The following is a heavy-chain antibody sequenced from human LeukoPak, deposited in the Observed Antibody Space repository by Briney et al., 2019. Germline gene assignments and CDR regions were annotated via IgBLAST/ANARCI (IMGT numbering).Heavy chain of an antibody. CDR2: IIPIFGTE. D-gene: IGHD2-2*01. J-gene: IGHJ6*03. CDR1: GGTFSSYA. CDR3: ARVPRRLGYCSSTSCYAGDYYYYYMDV. Sequence: SVKVSCKASGGTFSSYAISWVRQAPGQGLEWMGVIIPIFGTENYAQKFQGRVTITTEESTSTAYMELSSLRSEDTAVYYCARVPRRLGYCSSTSCYAGDYYYYYMDVWGKGTTVTVSS. V-gene: IGHV1-69*05.